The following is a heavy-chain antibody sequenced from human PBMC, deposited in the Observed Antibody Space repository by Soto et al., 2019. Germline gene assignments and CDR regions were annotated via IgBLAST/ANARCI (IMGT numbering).Heavy chain of an antibody. CDR3: ARGSVATIRLIFYYYYGMDV. Sequence: PGESLRLSCAASGFMFSSYEFNWVRLAPGKGLEWVSYINVGGDTRHYADSVRGRFTISRDDAKGSLYLQMDSLRVEDTAVYYCARGSVATIRLIFYYYYGMDVWGQGTTVTVSS. CDR2: INVGGDTR. D-gene: IGHD5-12*01. CDR1: GFMFSSYE. V-gene: IGHV3-48*03. J-gene: IGHJ6*02.